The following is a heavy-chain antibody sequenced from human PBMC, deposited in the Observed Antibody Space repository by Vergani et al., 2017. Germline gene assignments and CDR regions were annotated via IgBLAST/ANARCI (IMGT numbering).Heavy chain of an antibody. CDR1: GFTFSSYG. Sequence: QVQLVESGGGVVQPGRSLRLSCAASGFTFSSYGMHWVRQAPGKGLEWVAVIWYDGSNKYDGDSVKGRFTISRDNSKNTLYLEMNSLRAEDTAVYYCARNRGWGKYFDYWGQGTLVTVSS. J-gene: IGHJ4*02. D-gene: IGHD7-27*01. V-gene: IGHV3-33*01. CDR2: IWYDGSNK. CDR3: ARNRGWGKYFDY.